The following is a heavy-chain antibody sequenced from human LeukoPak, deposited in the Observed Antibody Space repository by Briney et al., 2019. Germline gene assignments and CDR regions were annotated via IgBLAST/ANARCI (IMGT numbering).Heavy chain of an antibody. D-gene: IGHD6-13*01. J-gene: IGHJ5*02. CDR3: ARGLHSSSWYGNWFDP. CDR2: MNPNSDNT. Sequence: ASVKVSCKASGYTFTSYDINWVRQATGQGLEWMGWMNPNSDNTGYARKFQGRVTITRNTSISTAYMELSSLRSEDTAVYYCARGLHSSSWYGNWFDPWGQGTLVTVSS. CDR1: GYTFTSYD. V-gene: IGHV1-8*01.